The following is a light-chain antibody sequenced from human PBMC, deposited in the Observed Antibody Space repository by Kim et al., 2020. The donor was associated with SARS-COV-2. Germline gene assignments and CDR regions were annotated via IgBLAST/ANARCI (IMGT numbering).Light chain of an antibody. V-gene: IGKV1-39*01. J-gene: IGKJ1*01. CDR2: AAS. Sequence: DIQMTQSPSTLSASVGDRVTITCRASQSSTNYLNWYQQKPGKAPKVLIYAASTLQSGVPSRFSGSGSGTDFTLTISSLQPDDFATYYCQQSYTMPRTFGPGTKVDIK. CDR3: QQSYTMPRT. CDR1: QSSTNY.